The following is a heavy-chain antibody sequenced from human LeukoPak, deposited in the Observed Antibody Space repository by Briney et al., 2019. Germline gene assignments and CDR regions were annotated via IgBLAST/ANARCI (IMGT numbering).Heavy chain of an antibody. CDR3: ARDAGGLELPWFDP. CDR2: ITSRALHI. J-gene: IGHJ5*02. Sequence: GGSLRLSCAASGFTFSLYPMTWVRQAPGKGVEWVASITSRALHIYHADSVKGRFTISRDDAKNSLYLQLNSLRAEDTALYYCARDAGGLELPWFDPWGQGTLVIVSS. CDR1: GFTFSLYP. V-gene: IGHV3-21*04. D-gene: IGHD1-7*01.